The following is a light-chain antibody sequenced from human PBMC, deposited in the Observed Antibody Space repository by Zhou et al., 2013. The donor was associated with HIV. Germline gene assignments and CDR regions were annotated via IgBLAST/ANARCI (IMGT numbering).Light chain of an antibody. CDR2: AAS. V-gene: IGKV1-39*01. Sequence: DIQMTQSPSSLSASIGDRVSITCRASQNISIYFNWYQQKPGNAPNLLIFAASNLRSGVPSRFSGTGSGREFTLTISPVQPEDFATYYCQQSYSTSRGTWTFGQGTKVE. J-gene: IGKJ1*01. CDR1: QNISIY. CDR3: QQSYSTSRGTWT.